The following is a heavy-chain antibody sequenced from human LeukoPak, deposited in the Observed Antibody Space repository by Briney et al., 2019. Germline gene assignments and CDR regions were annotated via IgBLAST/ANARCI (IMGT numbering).Heavy chain of an antibody. CDR3: ARFGYVAAVDL. J-gene: IGHJ4*02. Sequence: GGSLRLSCTASGFTTHYWLNWVRQSPGKGLEWVANINPAGTETYYVDPVKGRFTISRDNAKNLLYLQMNSLRAEDTAVYYCARFGYVAAVDLWGQGTLVTVSS. CDR1: GFTTHYW. V-gene: IGHV3-7*01. D-gene: IGHD2-15*01. CDR2: INPAGTET.